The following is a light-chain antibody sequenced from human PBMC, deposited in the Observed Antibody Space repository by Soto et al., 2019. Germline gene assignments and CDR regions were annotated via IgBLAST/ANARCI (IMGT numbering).Light chain of an antibody. CDR1: QDIRND. V-gene: IGKV1-17*01. Sequence: DIQMTQSPSSLSASVGDRVTITCRASQDIRNDLGLYQQKPGKAPKRLIYAASSLQSGVPSRFSGSGSGTEFTLTISSLQPEDYATYYCLQHNVYPPTFGQGTKVEI. CDR2: AAS. CDR3: LQHNVYPPT. J-gene: IGKJ1*01.